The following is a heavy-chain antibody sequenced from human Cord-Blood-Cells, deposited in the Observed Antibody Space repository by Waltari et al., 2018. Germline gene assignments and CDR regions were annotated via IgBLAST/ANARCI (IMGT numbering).Heavy chain of an antibody. Sequence: QVQLQQWGAGLLKPSETLSLTCAVYGGSFSGYYWSWIHQPPGKGLEWIGEINHSGSTNYNPSLKSRVTISVDTSKNQFSLKLSSVTAADTAVYYCARGNGGSGWYYYGMDVWGQGTTVTVSS. CDR1: GGSFSGYY. CDR3: ARGNGGSGWYYYGMDV. V-gene: IGHV4-34*01. D-gene: IGHD6-19*01. J-gene: IGHJ6*02. CDR2: INHSGST.